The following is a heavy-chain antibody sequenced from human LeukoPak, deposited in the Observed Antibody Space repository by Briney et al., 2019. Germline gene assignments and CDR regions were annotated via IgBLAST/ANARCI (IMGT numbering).Heavy chain of an antibody. D-gene: IGHD2-21*01. CDR3: AKESRSLPYYYFDY. CDR1: GLTFSNYG. CDR2: IENDGNEK. V-gene: IGHV3-30*02. J-gene: IGHJ4*02. Sequence: GGSLRLSCAASGLTFSNYGMHWVRQAPGKGLEWGTFIENDGNEKYYADSVKGRFTISRDNSWNTLYLQMNSLRAEDTAVYSCAKESRSLPYYYFDYWGQGTLVIVSS.